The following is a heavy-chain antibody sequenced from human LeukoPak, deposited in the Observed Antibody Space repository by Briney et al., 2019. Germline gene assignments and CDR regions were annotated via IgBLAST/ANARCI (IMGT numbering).Heavy chain of an antibody. CDR1: GGSISSYY. CDR3: ARGYSSSWYFNWFDP. V-gene: IGHV4-4*07. D-gene: IGHD6-13*01. Sequence: SSETLSLTCTVSGGSISSYYWSWIRQPAGKGLEWIGRIYTSGSTNYNPSLKSRVTMSVDTSKNQFSLKLNSVTAADTAVYYCARGYSSSWYFNWFDPWGQGTLVTVSS. CDR2: IYTSGST. J-gene: IGHJ5*02.